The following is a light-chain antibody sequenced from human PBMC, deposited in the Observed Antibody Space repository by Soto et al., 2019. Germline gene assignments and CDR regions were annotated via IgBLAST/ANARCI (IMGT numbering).Light chain of an antibody. CDR2: DAS. J-gene: IGKJ5*01. CDR3: QQRNNWPPIT. CDR1: QSVSSY. Sequence: EIVLTESPATLSLSPGERATLSCRVSQSVSSYLAWYQQKPGQSPRLLIYDASNRATGVPARFSGSGSGTDFTLTISSLEPEDFALYYCQQRNNWPPITFGQGTRLEIK. V-gene: IGKV3-11*01.